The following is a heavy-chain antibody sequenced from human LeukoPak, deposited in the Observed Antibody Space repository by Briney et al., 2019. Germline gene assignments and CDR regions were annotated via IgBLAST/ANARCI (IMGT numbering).Heavy chain of an antibody. Sequence: GGPLRLSCAASGFTLSVYNMNWIPQAPGKGLEWVSYITSGGTTIFYADSVKGRFTVSRDNAKNSLYLQMNSLRAEGTAVDYCERDVYYYDSSGYGYWGQGTLVTVSS. CDR2: ITSGGTTI. D-gene: IGHD3-22*01. CDR3: ERDVYYYDSSGYGY. V-gene: IGHV3-11*04. J-gene: IGHJ4*02. CDR1: GFTLSVYN.